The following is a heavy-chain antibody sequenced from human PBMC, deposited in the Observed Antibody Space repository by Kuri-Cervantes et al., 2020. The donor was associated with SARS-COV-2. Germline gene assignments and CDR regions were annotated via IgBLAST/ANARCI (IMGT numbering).Heavy chain of an antibody. D-gene: IGHD6-13*01. Sequence: ASVKVSCKASGYTFTSYDINWVRQATGQGLEWMGWMNPNSGNTGYAQKFQDRVTMTRNTSISTAYMELSSLRSEDTAVYYCATHSSSWYKAFDIWGQGTMVTVSS. J-gene: IGHJ3*02. CDR2: MNPNSGNT. V-gene: IGHV1-8*02. CDR3: ATHSSSWYKAFDI. CDR1: GYTFTSYD.